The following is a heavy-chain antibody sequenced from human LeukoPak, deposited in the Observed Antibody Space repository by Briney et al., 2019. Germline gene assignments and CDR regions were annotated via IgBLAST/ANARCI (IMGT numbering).Heavy chain of an antibody. Sequence: GASVKVSCKASGYTFTSYGISWVRQAPGQGLEWMGWISAYNGNTNYAQKLQGRVTMTTDTSTSTAYMELRSLRSDDTAVYYCATASEHIVVVTATPGAFDIWGRGTMVTVSS. CDR1: GYTFTSYG. CDR2: ISAYNGNT. J-gene: IGHJ3*02. D-gene: IGHD2-21*02. CDR3: ATASEHIVVVTATPGAFDI. V-gene: IGHV1-18*01.